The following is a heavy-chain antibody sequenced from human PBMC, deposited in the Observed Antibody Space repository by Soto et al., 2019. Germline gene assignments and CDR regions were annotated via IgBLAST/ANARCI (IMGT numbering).Heavy chain of an antibody. D-gene: IGHD3-10*01. CDR2: INHSGST. CDR3: ARGYYYGSGRNYYMDV. CDR1: GGSFSGYY. Sequence: SETLSLTCAVYGGSFSGYYCSWIRQPPGKGLEWIGEINHSGSTNYNPSLKSRVTISVDTSKNQFSLKLSSVTAADTAVYYCARGYYYGSGRNYYMDVWGKGTTVTVSS. V-gene: IGHV4-34*01. J-gene: IGHJ6*03.